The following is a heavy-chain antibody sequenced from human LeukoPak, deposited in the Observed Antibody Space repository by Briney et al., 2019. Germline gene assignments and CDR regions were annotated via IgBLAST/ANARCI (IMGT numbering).Heavy chain of an antibody. CDR3: ARDLGRSGGGYYGMDV. CDR2: MNPNSGNT. Sequence: ASVKVSCKASGGTFTSYDINWVRQATGQGLEWMGWMNPNSGNTGYAQKFQGRVTMTRDTSTSTVYMELSSLRSEDTAVYYCARDLGRSGGGYYGMDVWGQGTTVTVSS. CDR1: GGTFTSYD. D-gene: IGHD3-16*01. J-gene: IGHJ6*02. V-gene: IGHV1-8*02.